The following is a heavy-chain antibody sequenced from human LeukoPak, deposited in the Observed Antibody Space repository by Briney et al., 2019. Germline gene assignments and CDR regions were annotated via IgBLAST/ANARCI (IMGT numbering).Heavy chain of an antibody. Sequence: ASVKVSCKASGYTFTSYDINWVRQATGQGLEWMGWMNPNSGNTGYAQKFQGRVTMTRNTSISTAYMELSSLRSENTAVYYCARSRIAVAGKQSDYWGQGTLVTVSS. V-gene: IGHV1-8*01. D-gene: IGHD6-19*01. J-gene: IGHJ4*02. CDR2: MNPNSGNT. CDR3: ARSRIAVAGKQSDY. CDR1: GYTFTSYD.